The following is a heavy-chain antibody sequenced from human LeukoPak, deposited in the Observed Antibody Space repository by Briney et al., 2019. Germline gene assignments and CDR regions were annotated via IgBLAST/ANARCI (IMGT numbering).Heavy chain of an antibody. V-gene: IGHV4-61*02. D-gene: IGHD1-26*01. CDR2: IYSSGNT. CDR3: ARERGILRGDAFDI. Sequence: SETLSLTCTVSGGSISSSSFYWTWLRQPAGKGLEWIGRIYSSGNTNYNPSLESRVTMSIDTSKNQFSLKLTSVTAADTAVYYCARERGILRGDAFDIWGQGTVVTVSS. CDR1: GGSISSSSFY. J-gene: IGHJ3*02.